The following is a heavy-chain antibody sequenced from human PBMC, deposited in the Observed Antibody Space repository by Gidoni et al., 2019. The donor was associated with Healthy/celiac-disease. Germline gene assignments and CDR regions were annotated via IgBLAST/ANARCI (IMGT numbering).Heavy chain of an antibody. V-gene: IGHV4-34*01. CDR2: INHSGST. CDR3: ARGEVGATSPFDP. J-gene: IGHJ5*02. Sequence: QVQLQQWGAGLLKPSETLSLTCAVYGGSFSGYYWSWIRQPPGKGLEWIGEINHSGSTNYKPSLKSRVTISVDTSKNQFSLKLSSVTAADTAVYYCARGEVGATSPFDPWGREPWSPSPQ. CDR1: GGSFSGYY. D-gene: IGHD1-26*01.